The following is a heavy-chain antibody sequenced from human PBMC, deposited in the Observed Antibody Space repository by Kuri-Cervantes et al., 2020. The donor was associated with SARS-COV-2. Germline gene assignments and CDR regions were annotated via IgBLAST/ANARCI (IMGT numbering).Heavy chain of an antibody. CDR1: GGTFSSYA. Sequence: SVKVSCKASGGTFSSYAISWVRQAPGQGLEWMGGIIPIFGTANYAQKFQGRVTITADKPTSTAYMELSSLRSEDTAVYYCARDRGEQWLVSHYYYYGMDVWGQGTTVTVSS. CDR3: ARDRGEQWLVSHYYYYGMDV. CDR2: IIPIFGTA. D-gene: IGHD6-19*01. V-gene: IGHV1-69*06. J-gene: IGHJ6*02.